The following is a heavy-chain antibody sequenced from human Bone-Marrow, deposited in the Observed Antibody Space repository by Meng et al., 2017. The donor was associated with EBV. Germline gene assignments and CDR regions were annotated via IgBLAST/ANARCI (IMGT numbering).Heavy chain of an antibody. D-gene: IGHD2-15*01. CDR1: GYTFTDYY. V-gene: IGHV1-69-2*01. CDR3: VTRLASLTPD. J-gene: IGHJ1*01. CDR2: VDPENGET. Sequence: EVQVLQSGAEVKKPGTSVKISCKVSGYTFTDYYIHWVQQAPGKGLEWMGLVDPENGETKFAEKFQGRVSITADTSTDTAYLEVNSLRSEDTAIYYCVTRLASLTPDWGQGTLVTVFS.